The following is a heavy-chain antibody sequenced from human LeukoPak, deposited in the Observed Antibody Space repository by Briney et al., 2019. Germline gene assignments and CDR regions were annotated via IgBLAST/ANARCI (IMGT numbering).Heavy chain of an antibody. CDR3: ARGRGAAAVYYFDY. CDR2: INPDSGGT. J-gene: IGHJ4*02. D-gene: IGHD6-13*01. V-gene: IGHV1-2*02. Sequence: GASVKVSCKASGYTFTGYKMYWVRQAPGQGLEWMGWINPDSGGTRYPQQFQGRVTMTRDTSTTTAYMELNSLGSDDTAVYYCARGRGAAAVYYFDYWGQGTLVTVSS. CDR1: GYTFTGYK.